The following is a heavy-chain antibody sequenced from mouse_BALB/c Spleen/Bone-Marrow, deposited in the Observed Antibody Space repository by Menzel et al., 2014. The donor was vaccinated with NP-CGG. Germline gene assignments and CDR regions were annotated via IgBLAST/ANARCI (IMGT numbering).Heavy chain of an antibody. V-gene: IGHV1S81*02. Sequence: GAELVKPGASVKLSCKASGCTFTSYYMYWVKQRPGQGLEWFGEINPSNGGTNFNKKFKNKATLTVDKSSSTAYMQLSSLASEDSAVYSCSRGRRDALDYWGQGTSVTVSS. CDR1: GCTFTSYY. CDR2: INPSNGGT. CDR3: SRGRRDALDY. J-gene: IGHJ4*01.